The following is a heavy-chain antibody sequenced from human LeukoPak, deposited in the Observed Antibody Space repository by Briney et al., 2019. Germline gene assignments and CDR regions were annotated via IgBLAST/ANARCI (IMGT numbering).Heavy chain of an antibody. CDR1: GYTFTSYV. CDR3: ARLSVTFGGVIVIPGDY. D-gene: IGHD3-16*02. CDR2: ISAYNGNT. J-gene: IGHJ4*02. Sequence: ASVKVSCKASGYTFTSYVISWVRQAPGRGLEWMGWISAYNGNTNYAQKLQGRVTMTTDTSTSTAYMELRSLRSDDTAVYYCARLSVTFGGVIVIPGDYWGQGTLVTVSS. V-gene: IGHV1-18*01.